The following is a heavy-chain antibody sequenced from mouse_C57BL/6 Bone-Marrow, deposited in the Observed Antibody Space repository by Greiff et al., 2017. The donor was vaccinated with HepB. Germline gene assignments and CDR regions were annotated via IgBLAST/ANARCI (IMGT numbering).Heavy chain of an antibody. J-gene: IGHJ2*01. V-gene: IGHV3-6*01. CDR3: ARVRVTGFDY. CDR2: ISYDGSN. CDR1: GYSITSGYY. D-gene: IGHD2-1*01. Sequence: EVKLQESGPGLVKPSQSLSLTCSVTGYSITSGYYWNWIRQFLGNKLEWMGYISYDGSNNYNPSLKNRISITRDTSKNQFFLKLNSVTTEDTATYYCARVRVTGFDYWGQGTTLTVSS.